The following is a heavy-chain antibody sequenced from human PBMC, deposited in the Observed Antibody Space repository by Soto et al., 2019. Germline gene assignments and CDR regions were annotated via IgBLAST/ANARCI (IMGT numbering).Heavy chain of an antibody. D-gene: IGHD3-9*01. CDR3: ARATVLRYFDWLLEPIPYYFDY. J-gene: IGHJ4*02. V-gene: IGHV1-18*01. Sequence: GASVKVSCKASGYTFTSYGISWVRQAPGQGLEWMGWISAYNGNTNYAQKLQGRVTMTTDTSTSTAYMELRSLKSDDTAVYYCARATVLRYFDWLLEPIPYYFDYWGQGTLVTVSS. CDR2: ISAYNGNT. CDR1: GYTFTSYG.